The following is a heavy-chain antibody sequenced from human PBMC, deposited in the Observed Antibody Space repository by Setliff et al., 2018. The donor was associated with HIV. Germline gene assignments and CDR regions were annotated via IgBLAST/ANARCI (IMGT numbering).Heavy chain of an antibody. D-gene: IGHD2-2*01. CDR1: GDSISSDFY. CDR2: IYYSGST. Sequence: TLSLTCTVSGDSISSDFYWGWIRQPPGKGLEWIGSIYYSGSTNYNPSLKSRVTISVDTSKNQFSLKLSSVTAADTAVYYCARGHCSGTNCYGVDYYGMDVWGQGTTVTVSS. V-gene: IGHV4-38-2*02. CDR3: ARGHCSGTNCYGVDYYGMDV. J-gene: IGHJ6*02.